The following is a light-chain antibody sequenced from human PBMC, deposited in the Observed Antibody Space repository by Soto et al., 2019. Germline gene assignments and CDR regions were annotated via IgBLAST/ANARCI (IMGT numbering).Light chain of an antibody. CDR3: CSYAGSSTFVV. Sequence: ALTQPASVSGSPGQSITLSCTGTSSDVGSYNLVSWYQQHPGKAPKLMIYEVSKRPSGVSNRFSGSKSGNTASLTISGLQAEDEADYYCCSYAGSSTFVVFGGGTKLTVL. J-gene: IGLJ2*01. CDR2: EVS. CDR1: SSDVGSYNL. V-gene: IGLV2-23*02.